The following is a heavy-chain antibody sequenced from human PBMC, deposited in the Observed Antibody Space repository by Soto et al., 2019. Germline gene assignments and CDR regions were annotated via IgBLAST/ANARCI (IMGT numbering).Heavy chain of an antibody. V-gene: IGHV3-7*05. CDR2: IKQDGSEK. CDR1: GFTFRSYW. D-gene: IGHD1-26*01. Sequence: GGSLRLSCAASGFTFRSYWMSWVRQAPGKGLEWVANIKQDGSEKYYVDSVKGRLNISRDNAKNSLYLQMNSLRAEDTAVYYCARDWWELLGGYYYYYGMDVWGQGTTVTVSS. J-gene: IGHJ6*02. CDR3: ARDWWELLGGYYYYYGMDV.